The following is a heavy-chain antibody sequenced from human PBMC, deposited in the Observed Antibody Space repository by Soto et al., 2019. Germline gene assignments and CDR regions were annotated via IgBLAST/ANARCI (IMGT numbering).Heavy chain of an antibody. V-gene: IGHV4-4*02. CDR2: INHSGST. Sequence: SSETLSLTCAVCSGTINSSNWWSWVRQPPGKGLEWIGEINHSGSTNYNPSLKSRVTISVDTSKNQFSLKLSSVTAADTAVYYCARWDPLRRSDAFDIWGQGTMVTVSS. CDR1: SGTINSSNW. D-gene: IGHD1-26*01. J-gene: IGHJ3*02. CDR3: ARWDPLRRSDAFDI.